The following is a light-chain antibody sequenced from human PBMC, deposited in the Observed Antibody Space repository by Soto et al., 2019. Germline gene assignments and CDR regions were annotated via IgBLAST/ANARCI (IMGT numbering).Light chain of an antibody. CDR3: QQYGSSSWT. V-gene: IGKV3-20*01. Sequence: ELVLPQSPGTLSLSPGETATVSCRSSQSVTSTHLAWYQQKPGQAPRLLIYGASSRATGIPDRFSGSGSGTDFTLTISRLEPEDFAVYYCQQYGSSSWTFGQGTTGDIK. CDR1: QSVTSTH. CDR2: GAS. J-gene: IGKJ1*01.